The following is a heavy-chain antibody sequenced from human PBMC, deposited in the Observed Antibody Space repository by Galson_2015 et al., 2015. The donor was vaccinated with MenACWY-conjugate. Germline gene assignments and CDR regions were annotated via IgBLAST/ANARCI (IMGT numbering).Heavy chain of an antibody. CDR2: ISTTGGTT. V-gene: IGHV3-23*01. D-gene: IGHD3-10*01. CDR1: GLTFSSYA. Sequence: PLRLSCAASGLTFSSYAMSWVRQAPGKGLEWVSSISTTGGTTYYADSVKGRFTISRDNSKNTLYLQMNSLRAGDTAVYYCAQGAGSRWFDPWGQGSLVSVSS. J-gene: IGHJ5*02. CDR3: AQGAGSRWFDP.